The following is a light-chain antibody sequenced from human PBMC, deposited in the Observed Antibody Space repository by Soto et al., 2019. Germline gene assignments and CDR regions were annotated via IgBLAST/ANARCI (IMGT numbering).Light chain of an antibody. CDR2: FNN. CDR1: SSDIGSKY. V-gene: IGLV1-51*01. J-gene: IGLJ1*01. Sequence: QSVLTQPPSVSAAPGQRVTISCSGSSSDIGSKYVSWYQQVPGTAPSLLIYFNNNRPSGIPDRFSGSKSGTSATLAITGLQTGDEADYYCGAWNSALGVEVFGTGTKVTVL. CDR3: GAWNSALGVEV.